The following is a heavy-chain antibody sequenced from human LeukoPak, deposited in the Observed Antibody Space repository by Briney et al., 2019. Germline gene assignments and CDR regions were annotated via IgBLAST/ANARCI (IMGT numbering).Heavy chain of an antibody. Sequence: SETLSLTCTVSGGSISSGGYYWSWIRQPPGKGLEWIGYTYHSGSTYYNPSLKSRVTISVDRSKNQFSLKLSSVTAADTAVYYCARGVSALGRWNWFDPWGQGTLVTVSS. V-gene: IGHV4-30-2*01. CDR3: ARGVSALGRWNWFDP. CDR2: TYHSGST. J-gene: IGHJ5*02. CDR1: GGSISSGGYY. D-gene: IGHD5-24*01.